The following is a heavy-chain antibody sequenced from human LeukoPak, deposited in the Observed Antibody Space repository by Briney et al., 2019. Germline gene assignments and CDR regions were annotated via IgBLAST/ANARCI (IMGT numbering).Heavy chain of an antibody. D-gene: IGHD4-17*01. J-gene: IGHJ6*03. Sequence: GGSLRLSCAASKFIFSEYAMDWVRQAPGKGLEWVAAIGASGSSTYYAASVEGRFTISRDNAKETLYLQMNSLRAEDTAIYYCAKTVTTGNRYYYYYYYMDVWGKGTTVTVSS. CDR3: AKTVTTGNRYYYYYYYMDV. CDR2: IGASGSST. V-gene: IGHV3-23*01. CDR1: KFIFSEYA.